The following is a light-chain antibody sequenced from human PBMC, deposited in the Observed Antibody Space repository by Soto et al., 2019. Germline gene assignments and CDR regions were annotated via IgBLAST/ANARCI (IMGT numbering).Light chain of an antibody. CDR2: DAS. CDR3: QQRSDWPAT. CDR1: QSVGSY. J-gene: IGKJ3*01. V-gene: IGKV3-11*01. Sequence: EVVLTQSPATLSLSPGERATLSCRASQSVGSYLAWYQQKPGQAPRLLIYDASNRATGIPARFSGSGSGTDFTLTIVSLEPEDFAVYYCQQRSDWPATFCPGTKVDI.